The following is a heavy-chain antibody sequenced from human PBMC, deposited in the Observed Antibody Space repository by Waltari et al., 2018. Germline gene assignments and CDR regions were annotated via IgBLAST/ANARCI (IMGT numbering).Heavy chain of an antibody. V-gene: IGHV3-15*01. D-gene: IGHD3-3*01. CDR3: TAGLLASGGMDV. J-gene: IGHJ6*02. Sequence: EVQLVESGGGLVKTGGSLRLSCAASGFTFRDPWMNWVRPDPGKGLEWVGRIKSKIHGGTTDFAAPVKGRFTISRDDSKNTRYLQMNSLKIEDTAVYYCTAGLLASGGMDVLGQGTTVTVSS. CDR2: IKSKIHGGTT. CDR1: GFTFRDPW.